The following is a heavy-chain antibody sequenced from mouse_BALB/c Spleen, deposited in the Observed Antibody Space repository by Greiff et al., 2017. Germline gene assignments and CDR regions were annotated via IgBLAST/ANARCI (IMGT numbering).Heavy chain of an antibody. J-gene: IGHJ4*01. Sequence: VQRVESGPGLVAPSQSLSITCTVSGFSLTGYGVNWVRQPPGKGLEWLGMIWGDGSTDYNSALKSRLSISKDNSKSQVFLKMNSLQTDDTARYYGARDRGHYYGSYAMDYWGQGTSVTVSS. CDR1: GFSLTGYG. CDR3: ARDRGHYYGSYAMDY. CDR2: IWGDGST. V-gene: IGHV2-6-7*01. D-gene: IGHD1-2*01.